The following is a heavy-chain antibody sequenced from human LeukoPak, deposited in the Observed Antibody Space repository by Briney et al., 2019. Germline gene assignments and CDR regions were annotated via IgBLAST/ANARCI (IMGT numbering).Heavy chain of an antibody. J-gene: IGHJ4*02. CDR2: IYHSGST. Sequence: SETLSLTCTVSGGSISRYYWSWIRQPPGKGLEWIGYIYHSGSTNYNPSLKSRVTISVDTSKNQFSLKLSSVTAADTAVYYCARWIRDSGYDWVFDYWGQGTLVTVSS. CDR1: GGSISRYY. CDR3: ARWIRDSGYDWVFDY. V-gene: IGHV4-59*13. D-gene: IGHD5-12*01.